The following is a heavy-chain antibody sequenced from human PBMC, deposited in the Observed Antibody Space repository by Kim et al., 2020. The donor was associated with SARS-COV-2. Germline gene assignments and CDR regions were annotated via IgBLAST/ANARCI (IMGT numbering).Heavy chain of an antibody. J-gene: IGHJ6*02. D-gene: IGHD3-10*01. Sequence: SETLSLTCTVSGGSISSYYWSWIRQPPGKGLEWIGYIYYSGSTNYNPSLKSRVTISVDTSKNQFSLKLSSVTAADTAVYYCARESRRVNRGVKWYNYYHGMDVWGQGHAVTVSS. CDR3: ARESRRVNRGVKWYNYYHGMDV. CDR1: GGSISSYY. CDR2: IYYSGST. V-gene: IGHV4-59*01.